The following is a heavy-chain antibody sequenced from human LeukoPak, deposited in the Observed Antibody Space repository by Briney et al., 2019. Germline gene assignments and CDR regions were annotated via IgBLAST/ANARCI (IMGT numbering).Heavy chain of an antibody. CDR3: ARDLKGPDWYFDL. Sequence: SETLSLTCTVSGGSISSYYWSWIRQPPGKGLEWIGYIYYSGSTNYNPSLKSRVTISVDTSKNQFSLKLSSVTAADTAVYYCARDLKGPDWYFDLWGRGTLVTVSS. J-gene: IGHJ2*01. V-gene: IGHV4-59*01. CDR1: GGSISSYY. CDR2: IYYSGST.